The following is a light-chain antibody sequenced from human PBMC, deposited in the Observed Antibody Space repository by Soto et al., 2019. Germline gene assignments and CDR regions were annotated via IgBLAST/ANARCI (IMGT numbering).Light chain of an antibody. CDR2: AAS. Sequence: AIKMTQCPSSLSASVGDRVTITCRASQDIGNDLGWYQRKPAKAPKLLIYAASSSQSGVPSRFSGSGSGTDFSLTISSLQPEDFATYYCLQDYNYPLTFCGGTRWISN. CDR3: LQDYNYPLT. CDR1: QDIGND. V-gene: IGKV1-6*01. J-gene: IGKJ4*01.